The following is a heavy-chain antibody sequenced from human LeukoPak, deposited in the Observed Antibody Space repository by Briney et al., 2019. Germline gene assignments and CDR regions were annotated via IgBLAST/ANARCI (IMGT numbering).Heavy chain of an antibody. V-gene: IGHV3-7*01. CDR1: GFTFSSYG. J-gene: IGHJ4*02. CDR3: ARETPRRGETRDGYR. D-gene: IGHD5-24*01. CDR2: IKQDGSET. Sequence: GRSLRLSCAASGFTFSSYGMHWVRQAPGKGLECLANIKQDGSETYYADSVKGRFTISRDNAKNSLYLQMNSLRAEATAVYYCARETPRRGETRDGYRWGQGTLVTVSS.